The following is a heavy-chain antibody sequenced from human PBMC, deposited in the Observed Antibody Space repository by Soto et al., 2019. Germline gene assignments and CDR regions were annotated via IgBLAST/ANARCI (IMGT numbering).Heavy chain of an antibody. CDR3: ARDNDSSGYYYSY. Sequence: QVQLVQSGAEVKKPGASVKVSCKASGYTFTSYAMHWVRQAPGQRREWMGWINAGNGNTKYSQKFQGRVTITRDTSASTAYMELSSLRSEDTAVYYCARDNDSSGYYYSYWGQGTLVTVSS. V-gene: IGHV1-3*01. CDR1: GYTFTSYA. CDR2: INAGNGNT. J-gene: IGHJ4*02. D-gene: IGHD3-22*01.